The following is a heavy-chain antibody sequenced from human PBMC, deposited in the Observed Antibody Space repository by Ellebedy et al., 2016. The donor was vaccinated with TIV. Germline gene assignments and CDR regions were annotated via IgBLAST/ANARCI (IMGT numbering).Heavy chain of an antibody. CDR2: ISGYNGNT. CDR3: ARAEYLGTTVTTGYYYYGMDV. D-gene: IGHD4-17*01. V-gene: IGHV1-18*01. Sequence: ASVKVSCKVSGYTLTELSMHWVRQAPGQGLEWMGWISGYNGNTNYAQKLQGRVTMTTDTSTSTACMELRSLRSDDTAVYYCARAEYLGTTVTTGYYYYGMDVWGQGTTVTVSS. CDR1: GYTLTELS. J-gene: IGHJ6*02.